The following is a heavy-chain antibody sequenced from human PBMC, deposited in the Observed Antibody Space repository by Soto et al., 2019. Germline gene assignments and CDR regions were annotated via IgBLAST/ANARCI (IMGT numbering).Heavy chain of an antibody. Sequence: GASVKVSCKASGYTFTSYYIHWVRQAPGQGLEWMGKINPSGGSTSYAQKFQGRVTMTRDTSTSTVYMELSSLRSEDTAVYYWASHGYNSINFEYFDYWGQGTLVTVSS. CDR2: INPSGGST. CDR1: GYTFTSYY. CDR3: ASHGYNSINFEYFDY. V-gene: IGHV1-46*01. J-gene: IGHJ4*02. D-gene: IGHD5-12*01.